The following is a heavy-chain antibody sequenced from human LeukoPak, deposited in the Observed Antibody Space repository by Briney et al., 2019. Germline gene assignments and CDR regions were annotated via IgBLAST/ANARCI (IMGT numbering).Heavy chain of an antibody. D-gene: IGHD3-9*01. V-gene: IGHV3-33*06. Sequence: PGGSLRLSCAASGFTFSSYGMHWVRQAPGKGLEWVAVIWYDGSNKYYAGSVKGRFTISRDNSKNTLYLQMNSLRAEDTAVYYCAKGRYFDWLDYWGQGTLVTVSP. J-gene: IGHJ4*02. CDR1: GFTFSSYG. CDR3: AKGRYFDWLDY. CDR2: IWYDGSNK.